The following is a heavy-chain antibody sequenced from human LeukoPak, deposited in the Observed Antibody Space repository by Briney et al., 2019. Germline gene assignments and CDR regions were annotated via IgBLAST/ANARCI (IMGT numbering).Heavy chain of an antibody. CDR1: GFTVSSNS. CDR2: IYSDNT. J-gene: IGHJ4*02. D-gene: IGHD3-10*01. V-gene: IGHV3-53*01. CDR3: AKDRGSIAFGFDY. Sequence: GGSLRLSCTVSGFTVSSNSMSWVRQAPGKGLEWVSFIYSDNTHYSDSVKGRFTISRDNSKNTLYLQMNSLRAEDTAVYYCAKDRGSIAFGFDYWGQGTLVTVSS.